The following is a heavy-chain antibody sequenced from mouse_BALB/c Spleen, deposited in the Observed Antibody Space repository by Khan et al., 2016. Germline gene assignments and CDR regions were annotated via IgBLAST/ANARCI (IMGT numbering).Heavy chain of an antibody. D-gene: IGHD2-1*01. V-gene: IGHV3-1*02. CDR1: CSSITSGYL. J-gene: IGHJ1*03. CDR3: ARNYADFDV. Sequence: QLEESGPDLVKPSQSLSLTCTVTCSSITSGYLWHWVRQFPGNKLEWMGYIHYSCVTYYHPYLKSRISISRDTSKNQFFLPLNSVTTDDTATYCCARNYADFDVWDTGTTVTVSS. CDR2: IHYSCVT.